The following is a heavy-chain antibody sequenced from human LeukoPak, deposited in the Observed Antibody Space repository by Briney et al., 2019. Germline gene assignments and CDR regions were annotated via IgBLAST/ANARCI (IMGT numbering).Heavy chain of an antibody. V-gene: IGHV4-34*01. CDR1: GGSFSGYY. Sequence: PSETLSLTCAVYGGSFSGYYWSWIRQPPGKGLEWIGEVHHSGSTTYNPSLKSRVTISVDTSTNQFSLNLSSVTAADTTVYYCARGSVAAAYGAFDIWGQGTKVTVSS. CDR3: ARGSVAAAYGAFDI. CDR2: VHHSGST. D-gene: IGHD6-13*01. J-gene: IGHJ3*02.